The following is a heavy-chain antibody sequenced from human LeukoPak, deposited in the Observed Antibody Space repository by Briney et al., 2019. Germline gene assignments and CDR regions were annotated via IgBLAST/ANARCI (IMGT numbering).Heavy chain of an antibody. CDR2: IYYSGST. D-gene: IGHD2-2*02. J-gene: IGHJ4*02. Sequence: SETLSLTCTVSGGSISSSSYYWGWIRQPPGKGLEWIGSIYYSGSTYYNPSLKSRVTISVDTSKNQFSLELSSVTAADTAVYYCAREVVPAAIRSLYYFDYWGQGTLVTVSS. CDR3: AREVVPAAIRSLYYFDY. CDR1: GGSISSSSYY. V-gene: IGHV4-39*07.